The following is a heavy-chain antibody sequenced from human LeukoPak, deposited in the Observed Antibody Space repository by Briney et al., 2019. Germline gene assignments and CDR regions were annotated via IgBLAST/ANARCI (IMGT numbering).Heavy chain of an antibody. CDR2: ISGSGGST. CDR1: GFTFSSYA. CDR3: AKSRGYSSSWDLDY. V-gene: IGHV3-23*01. Sequence: GGSLRLSCAASGFTFSSYAMSWVRQAPGQGLEWVSAISGSGGSTYYADSVKGRFTISRDNSKNTLYLQMNSLRAEDTAVYYCAKSRGYSSSWDLDYWGQGTLVTVSS. J-gene: IGHJ4*02. D-gene: IGHD6-13*01.